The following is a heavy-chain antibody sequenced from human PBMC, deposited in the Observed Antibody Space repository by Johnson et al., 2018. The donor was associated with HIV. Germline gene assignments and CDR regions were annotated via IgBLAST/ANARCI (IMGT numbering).Heavy chain of an antibody. CDR3: ARDRGIGAAGDAFDI. J-gene: IGHJ3*02. CDR1: GFTVSSSY. Sequence: VQLVESGGGLVQPGGSLRLSCVVSGFTVSSSYLTWVRQAPGKGLAWVSVPYSGGITYYADSVQGRFSISRDNSKNSLYLQMNSLKTEDTAVYYCARDRGIGAAGDAFDIWGQGTIVTVSS. D-gene: IGHD6-13*01. CDR2: PYSGGIT. V-gene: IGHV3-66*01.